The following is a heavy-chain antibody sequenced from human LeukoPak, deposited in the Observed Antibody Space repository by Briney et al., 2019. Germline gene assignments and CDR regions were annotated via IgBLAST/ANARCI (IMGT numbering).Heavy chain of an antibody. J-gene: IGHJ4*02. CDR2: INSDGSRT. Sequence: PGGSLRLSSAASGFTFSRYWMHWVRHAPGKGLVWVSRINSDGSRTTYADSVKGRFTISRDNAKNTLYMQVNSLRAEDTAVYYCARSINPDYWGQGTLVTVSS. CDR1: GFTFSRYW. D-gene: IGHD5-24*01. CDR3: ARSINPDY. V-gene: IGHV3-74*01.